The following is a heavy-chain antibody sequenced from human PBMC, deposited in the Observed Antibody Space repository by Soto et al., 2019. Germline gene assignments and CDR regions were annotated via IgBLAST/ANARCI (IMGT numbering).Heavy chain of an antibody. V-gene: IGHV4-31*03. CDR3: ARSTFGGVIVPQAFDI. Sequence: SETLSLTCTVSGGSISSGDYYWSWIRQHPGKGLEWIGYIYYSGSTYYNPSLKSRVTISVDTSKNQFSLKLSSVTAADTAVYYCARSTFGGVIVPQAFDIWGQGTMVTVSS. D-gene: IGHD3-16*02. CDR1: GGSISSGDYY. J-gene: IGHJ3*02. CDR2: IYYSGST.